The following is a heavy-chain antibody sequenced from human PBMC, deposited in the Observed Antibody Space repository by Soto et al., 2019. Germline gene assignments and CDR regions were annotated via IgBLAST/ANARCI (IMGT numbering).Heavy chain of an antibody. D-gene: IGHD3-22*01. CDR3: ASHLTGGSSYSYAFDI. J-gene: IGHJ3*02. V-gene: IGHV3-53*01. Sequence: GALRLSCAASGITVSSYYMSWVRQAPGKGLEWVSVIYSGGSTYYADSVKGRFTISRDNSKNTLYLQMNSLRAEDTAVYYCASHLTGGSSYSYAFDIWGQGTMVTVSS. CDR1: GITVSSYY. CDR2: IYSGGST.